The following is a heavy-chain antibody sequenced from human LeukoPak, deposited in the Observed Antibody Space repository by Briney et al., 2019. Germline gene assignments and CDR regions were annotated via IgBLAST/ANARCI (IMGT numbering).Heavy chain of an antibody. V-gene: IGHV4-34*01. J-gene: IGHJ6*04. CDR2: INHSGST. D-gene: IGHD3-10*01. CDR3: ARGGPHVLLWFGELSMDV. Sequence: NASETLSLTCAVYGGSFSGYYWSWIRQPPGKGLEWIGEINHSGSTNYNPSLKSRVTISVDTSKNQFSLKLSSVTAADTAVYYCARGGPHVLLWFGELSMDVWGKGTTVTVSS. CDR1: GGSFSGYY.